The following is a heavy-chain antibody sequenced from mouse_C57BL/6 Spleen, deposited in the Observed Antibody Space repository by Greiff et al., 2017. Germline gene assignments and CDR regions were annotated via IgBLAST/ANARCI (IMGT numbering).Heavy chain of an antibody. CDR1: GYTFTDYN. Sequence: VQLKQSGPELVKPGASVKIPCKASGYTFTDYNLDWVKQSHGKSLEWIGDINPNNGGTIYNQKFKGKATLTVDKSSSTAYMELRSLTSEDTAVYYCARSGDYDKKMDYWGQGTTLTVSS. CDR3: ARSGDYDKKMDY. V-gene: IGHV1-18*01. D-gene: IGHD2-4*01. CDR2: INPNNGGT. J-gene: IGHJ2*01.